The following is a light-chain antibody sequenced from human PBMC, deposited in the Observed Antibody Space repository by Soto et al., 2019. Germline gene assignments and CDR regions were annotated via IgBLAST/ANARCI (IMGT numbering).Light chain of an antibody. J-gene: IGKJ2*01. CDR3: HHRSQWPYT. CDR1: QSVANY. CDR2: DAS. V-gene: IGKV3-11*01. Sequence: DIVLTQSPGTLSLSPGERATLSCRASQSVANYLLWFQQKPGQAPRLLIYDASNRASGIPARFSGSGSGTDFTLTLSSLEPEDFAVYFCHHRSQWPYTFGQGTKLEIK.